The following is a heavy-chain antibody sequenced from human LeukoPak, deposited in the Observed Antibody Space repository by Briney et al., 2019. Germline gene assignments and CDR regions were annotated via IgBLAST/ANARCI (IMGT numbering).Heavy chain of an antibody. CDR3: AITRTIAVAGNYYYGMDV. CDR1: GDSVSSNSAA. D-gene: IGHD6-19*01. Sequence: SQTLSLTCAISGDSVSSNSAAWNWIRQSPSEGLEWLGRTYYRSKWYNDYAVSVKSRITINPDTSKNQFSLQLNSVTPEDTAVYYCAITRTIAVAGNYYYGMDVWGQGTTVTVSS. V-gene: IGHV6-1*01. CDR2: TYYRSKWYN. J-gene: IGHJ6*02.